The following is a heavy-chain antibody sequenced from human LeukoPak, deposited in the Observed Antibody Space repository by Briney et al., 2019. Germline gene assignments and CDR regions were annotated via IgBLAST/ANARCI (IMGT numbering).Heavy chain of an antibody. J-gene: IGHJ4*02. CDR1: GFNFNHYI. CDR3: ARDSYSYDSSGYFFPAGFDY. Sequence: GGSLRLSCAASGFNFNHYIMHWVRHTPGKGLEWLAVIWYDGNNKYNTDAVKGRFTISRDNSKNTLYLQMNSLRAEDTAVYYCARDSYSYDSSGYFFPAGFDYWGQGTLVTVSS. V-gene: IGHV3-33*01. D-gene: IGHD3-22*01. CDR2: IWYDGNNK.